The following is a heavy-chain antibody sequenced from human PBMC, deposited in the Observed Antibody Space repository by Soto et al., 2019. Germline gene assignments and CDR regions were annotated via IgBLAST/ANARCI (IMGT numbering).Heavy chain of an antibody. J-gene: IGHJ6*02. Sequence: ASVKVSCKASGYTFTSYGISWVRQAPGQGLEWMGWISAYNGNTNYAQKLQGRVTMTTDTSTSTAYMELRSLRSDDTAVYYCARGAKIVVVIPEPYYYYGMDVWGQGTTVTVSS. CDR3: ARGAKIVVVIPEPYYYYGMDV. CDR2: ISAYNGNT. V-gene: IGHV1-18*01. D-gene: IGHD3-22*01. CDR1: GYTFTSYG.